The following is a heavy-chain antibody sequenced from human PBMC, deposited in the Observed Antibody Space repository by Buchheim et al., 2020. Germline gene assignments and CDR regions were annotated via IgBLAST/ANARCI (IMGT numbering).Heavy chain of an antibody. CDR1: GGSIGSATYY. CDR2: IKDSGST. J-gene: IGHJ4*02. V-gene: IGHV4-39*02. Sequence: QLQLQESGPGLVRPSETLSLTCSVSGGSIGSATYYWGWFRQSPGKGLEWIGSIKDSGSTFYNPSLKSRVAISADTSKAQFSLNLNSGTAADTDVYYCAGDFGYWGQGIL. CDR3: AGDFGY. D-gene: IGHD3-10*01.